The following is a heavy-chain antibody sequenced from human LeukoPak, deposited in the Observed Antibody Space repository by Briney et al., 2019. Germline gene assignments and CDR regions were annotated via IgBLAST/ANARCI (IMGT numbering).Heavy chain of an antibody. J-gene: IGHJ5*02. CDR1: GFTFSSYT. CDR3: AKEMVVVVVAAPFDP. CDR2: ISSSSYYI. D-gene: IGHD2-15*01. V-gene: IGHV3-21*01. Sequence: GGSLRLSCAASGFTFSSYTMNWVRQAPGKGLEWVSSISSSSYYIYYADSVKGRFTISRDTPKNTLYLQMNSLRAEDTAVYYCAKEMVVVVVAAPFDPWGQGTLVTVSS.